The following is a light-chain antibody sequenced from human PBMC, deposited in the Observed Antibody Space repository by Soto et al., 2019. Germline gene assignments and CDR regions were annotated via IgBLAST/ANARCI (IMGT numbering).Light chain of an antibody. V-gene: IGKV4-1*01. J-gene: IGKJ1*01. CDR1: QSVLYSSNNKNY. CDR2: WAS. CDR3: QQYYSTPPG. Sequence: DIVMTQSPDSLAVSLGERATINCKSSQSVLYSSNNKNYLAWYQQKPGQPPKLLIYWASTRESGVPDRLSGSGSGTDFTLTISSLQAEDVAVYYCQQYYSTPPGFGQGTKVDSK.